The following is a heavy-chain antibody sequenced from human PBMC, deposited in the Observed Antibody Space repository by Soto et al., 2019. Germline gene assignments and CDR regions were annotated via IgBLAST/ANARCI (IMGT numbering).Heavy chain of an antibody. V-gene: IGHV3-30-3*01. CDR1: GFTLSDYS. CDR2: ISYDGSNK. D-gene: IGHD2-15*01. Sequence: GGSLRLSCVASGFTLSDYSIHWVRQAPGKGLEWVAVISYDGSNKYYADSVKGRFTISRDNSKNTLYLQMNSLRAEDTAVYYCAREMPKDIVVVVAAYGMDVWGQGTTVTVSS. J-gene: IGHJ6*02. CDR3: AREMPKDIVVVVAAYGMDV.